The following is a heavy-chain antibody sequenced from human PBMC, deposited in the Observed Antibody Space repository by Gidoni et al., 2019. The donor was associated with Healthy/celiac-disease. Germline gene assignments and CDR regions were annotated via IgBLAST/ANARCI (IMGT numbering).Heavy chain of an antibody. Sequence: QVQLVESGGGVVQPGRSLRLSCAASGFTFSSYGMHWVRQAPGKGLEWVAVISYDGSNKYYADSVKGRFTISRDNSKNTLYLKMNSLRAEDTAVYYCAKEGYSSSWIDYWGQGTLVTVSS. D-gene: IGHD6-13*01. V-gene: IGHV3-30*18. CDR1: GFTFSSYG. J-gene: IGHJ4*02. CDR2: ISYDGSNK. CDR3: AKEGYSSSWIDY.